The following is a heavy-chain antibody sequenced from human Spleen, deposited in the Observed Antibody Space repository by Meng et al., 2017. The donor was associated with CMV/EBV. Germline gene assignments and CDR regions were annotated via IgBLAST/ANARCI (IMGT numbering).Heavy chain of an antibody. CDR3: ARSIAAAGTAGNWFDP. Sequence: VQLVEAGAEVKKPGASVKVSCKASGYTFTSYYMHWVRQAPGQGLEWMGIINPSGGSTSYAQKFQGRVTMTRDTSTSTVYMELSSLRSEDTAVYYCARSIAAAGTAGNWFDPWGQGTLVTVSS. V-gene: IGHV1-46*01. CDR1: GYTFTSYY. D-gene: IGHD6-13*01. J-gene: IGHJ5*02. CDR2: INPSGGST.